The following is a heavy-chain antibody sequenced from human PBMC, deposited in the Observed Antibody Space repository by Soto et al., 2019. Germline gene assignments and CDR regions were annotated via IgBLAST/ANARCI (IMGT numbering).Heavy chain of an antibody. D-gene: IGHD3-22*01. CDR3: TRDSPRYYYDSSGYYASVYN. CDR2: IRSKAYGGTT. CDR1: GFTFGDYA. V-gene: IGHV3-49*03. Sequence: GGSLRLSCTASGFTFGDYAMSWFRQAPGKGLEWVGFIRSKAYGGTTEYAASVKGRFTISRDDSKSIAYLQMNSLKTEDTAVYYCTRDSPRYYYDSSGYYASVYNWGQGTLVTVSS. J-gene: IGHJ4*02.